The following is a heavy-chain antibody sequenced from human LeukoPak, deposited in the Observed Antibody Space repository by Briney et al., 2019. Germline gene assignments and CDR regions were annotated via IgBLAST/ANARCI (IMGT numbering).Heavy chain of an antibody. Sequence: GGSLRLSCAASGFTFSGSAMHWVRQASGKGLEWVGRIRSKANSYATAYAASVKGRFTISRDDSKNTAYLQMNSLRAEDTAVYYCAKSWYLAQLVPFDYWGQGTLVTVSS. CDR2: IRSKANSYAT. CDR1: GFTFSGSA. D-gene: IGHD6-13*01. J-gene: IGHJ4*02. CDR3: AKSWYLAQLVPFDY. V-gene: IGHV3-73*01.